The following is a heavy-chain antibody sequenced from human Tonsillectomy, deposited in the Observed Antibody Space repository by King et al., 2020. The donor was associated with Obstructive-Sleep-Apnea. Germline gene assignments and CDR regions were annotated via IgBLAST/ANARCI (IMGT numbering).Heavy chain of an antibody. D-gene: IGHD5-18*01. J-gene: IGHJ4*02. CDR2: IYYSGST. CDR3: ARGRDSYGYLFPWLDY. V-gene: IGHV4-59*01. CDR1: GGSISSYY. Sequence: VQLQESGPGLVKPSETLSLTCTVSGGSISSYYWSWIRQPPGKGLEWIGYIYYSGSTNYNPSLKSRVTISVDTSKNQFSLKLSSVTAADTAVYYCARGRDSYGYLFPWLDYWGQGTLVTVSS.